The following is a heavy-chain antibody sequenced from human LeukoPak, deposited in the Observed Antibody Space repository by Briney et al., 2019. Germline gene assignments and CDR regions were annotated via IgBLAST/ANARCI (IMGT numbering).Heavy chain of an antibody. V-gene: IGHV3-49*03. Sequence: GRSLRLSCIGPGFTFGDHTMSWFRQAPGKGLEWIGFVRSKTYGGTTECAASLKDRFTISRDDSKSIAYLQMDSLKIEDTAVYYCTRGSGGAFWGQGTLITVSS. CDR2: VRSKTYGGTT. D-gene: IGHD2-15*01. CDR3: TRGSGGAF. J-gene: IGHJ4*02. CDR1: GFTFGDHT.